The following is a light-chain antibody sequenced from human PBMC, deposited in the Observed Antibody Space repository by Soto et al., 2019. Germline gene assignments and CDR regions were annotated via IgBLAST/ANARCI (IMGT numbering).Light chain of an antibody. Sequence: QSALTQSASVSGSPGQSITISCTGTSSDVGAYNSVSWYQQHPGKAPKLMIYEVSNRASGVSDRFSASKSGNTASLTISGLQPGDEADYHCSSYTSRSTYVFGTGTKVTVL. V-gene: IGLV2-14*01. J-gene: IGLJ1*01. CDR2: EVS. CDR1: SSDVGAYNS. CDR3: SSYTSRSTYV.